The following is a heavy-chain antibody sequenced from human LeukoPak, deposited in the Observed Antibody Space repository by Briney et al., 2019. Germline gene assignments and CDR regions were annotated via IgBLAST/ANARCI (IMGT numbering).Heavy chain of an antibody. J-gene: IGHJ6*02. D-gene: IGHD3-10*01. CDR3: ARDDGYYYGSGSYYNPIGYYYYYYGMDV. Sequence: GGSLRLSCAASGFTFSSYSMNWVRQAPGKGLEWVSYISSSSSTIYYADSVKGRFTISRDNAKNSLYLQMNSLRDEDTAVYYCARDDGYYYGSGSYYNPIGYYYYYYGMDVWGQGTTVTVSS. CDR1: GFTFSSYS. V-gene: IGHV3-48*02. CDR2: ISSSSSTI.